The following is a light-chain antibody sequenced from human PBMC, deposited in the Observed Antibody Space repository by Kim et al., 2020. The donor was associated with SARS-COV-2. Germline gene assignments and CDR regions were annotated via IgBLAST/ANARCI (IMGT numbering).Light chain of an antibody. Sequence: DIQMTQSPSTLSASVGDRVTISCRASQNIHIWLAWFQQKPGKAPRVLMYKASTLESGVPSRFSGSGSGTEFTLTINSLQPDDSATYYCQQYYVHPETFGQGTKVDIK. CDR1: QNIHIW. J-gene: IGKJ1*01. V-gene: IGKV1-5*03. CDR2: KAS. CDR3: QQYYVHPET.